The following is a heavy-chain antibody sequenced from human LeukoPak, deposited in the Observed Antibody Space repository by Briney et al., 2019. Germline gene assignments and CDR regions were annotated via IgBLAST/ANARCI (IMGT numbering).Heavy chain of an antibody. Sequence: YPGGSLRLSCAASGFTFSSYAMSWVRQAPGKGLEWVSAISGSGGSTYYADSVKGRFTISRDNAQNSLSLQMNSLRDEDTAVYYCATSGSYRFDYWGQGTLVTVSS. CDR3: ATSGSYRFDY. CDR2: ISGSGGST. V-gene: IGHV3-23*01. CDR1: GFTFSSYA. D-gene: IGHD1-26*01. J-gene: IGHJ4*02.